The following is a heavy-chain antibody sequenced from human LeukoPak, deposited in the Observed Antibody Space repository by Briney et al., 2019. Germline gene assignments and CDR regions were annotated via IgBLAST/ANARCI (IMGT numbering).Heavy chain of an antibody. J-gene: IGHJ6*03. V-gene: IGHV1-46*01. CDR2: INPRGGST. D-gene: IGHD6-13*01. CDR1: GYTFTGYY. CDR3: ARGWSSSTVGTYYYYYYYMDV. Sequence: ASVKVSCKASGYTFTGYYMHWVRQAPGQGLEWMGIINPRGGSTSYAQKFQGRVTITRDTYTSTVYMELSSLRSEDTAVYYCARGWSSSTVGTYYYYYYYMDVWGKGTTVTVSS.